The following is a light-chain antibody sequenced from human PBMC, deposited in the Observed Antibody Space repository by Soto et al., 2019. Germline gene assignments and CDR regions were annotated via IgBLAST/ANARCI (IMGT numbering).Light chain of an antibody. V-gene: IGKV3-15*01. CDR2: GAS. Sequence: EIVLTQSPGSVSLSRGERATVSCRSMQSVSSSYLAWYQQKPGHAPRFLIYGASTRATGIPARFSGSGSGTEFTLTISSLQSEDFAVYYCQQYNSWPPITFGQGTRLEIK. CDR1: QSVSSSY. J-gene: IGKJ5*01. CDR3: QQYNSWPPIT.